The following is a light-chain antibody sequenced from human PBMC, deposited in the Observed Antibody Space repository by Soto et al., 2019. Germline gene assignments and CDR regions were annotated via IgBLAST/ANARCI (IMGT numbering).Light chain of an antibody. CDR2: EVT. J-gene: IGLJ1*01. V-gene: IGLV2-14*01. Sequence: QSVLTQPASVSGSPGQSITISCSGTSSDVGAYNFVSWYQGHPGRAPKLIISEVTVRPSGVSHRFSGSKSGNSASLTISGLQAEDEADYYCTSDTTTNTPYVFGSGTKLTVL. CDR3: TSDTTTNTPYV. CDR1: SSDVGAYNF.